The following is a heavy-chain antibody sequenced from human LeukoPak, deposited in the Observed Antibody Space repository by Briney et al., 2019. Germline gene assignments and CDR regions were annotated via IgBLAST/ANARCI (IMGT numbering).Heavy chain of an antibody. V-gene: IGHV3-21*04. Sequence: GGSLRLSCAASGFTFSSYSMNWVRQAPGKGLEWVSSISSSSSYIYYADSVKGRFTISRDNAKDSLYLQMNSLRADDTAVYYCANNWNMGCWGQGTLVTVSS. D-gene: IGHD1-1*01. J-gene: IGHJ4*02. CDR1: GFTFSSYS. CDR2: ISSSSSYI. CDR3: ANNWNMGC.